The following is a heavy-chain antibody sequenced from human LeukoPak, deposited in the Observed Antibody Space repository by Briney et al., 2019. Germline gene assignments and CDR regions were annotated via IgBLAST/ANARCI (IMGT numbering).Heavy chain of an antibody. V-gene: IGHV3-30*02. CDR1: AFTFSAYG. CDR3: AKDLMAYSYGSLLDY. CDR2: IRHDGNNK. J-gene: IGHJ4*02. D-gene: IGHD5-18*01. Sequence: PGGSLRLSCAASAFTFSAYGMHWVRQAPGKGLEWVAFIRHDGNNKYYADSVTGRFTISRDNSKNTLYLQMNSLRTEDTAIYYCAKDLMAYSYGSLLDYWRQGNLVTVSS.